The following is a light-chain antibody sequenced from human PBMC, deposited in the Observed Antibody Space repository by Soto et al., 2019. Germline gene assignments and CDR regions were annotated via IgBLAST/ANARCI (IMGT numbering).Light chain of an antibody. J-gene: IGKJ2*01. Sequence: IEMTKSPSSLSASVGDRVIITCRSDHSINNYLNWYQQRPGKVPKLLIYAASTLQSGVPSRFSGSGSGRVFTLTINSLQPEDFATYYCQQSYSTLGTFGRGTKVDIK. V-gene: IGKV1-39*01. CDR1: HSINNY. CDR3: QQSYSTLGT. CDR2: AAS.